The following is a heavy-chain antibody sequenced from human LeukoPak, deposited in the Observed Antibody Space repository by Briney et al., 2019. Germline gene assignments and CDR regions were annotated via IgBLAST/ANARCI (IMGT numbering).Heavy chain of an antibody. CDR1: GFTFSRYW. CDR3: TRGNYDSSGYYYFFDD. V-gene: IGHV3-7*04. J-gene: IGHJ4*02. Sequence: GGSLRLSCAASGFTFSRYWMNWVRQAPGKGLEWVANIKQDGSEKNYVDSVKGRFTISRDNAKNSLYLQMNSLRAEDTAVYYCTRGNYDSSGYYYFFDDWGQGTLVTVSS. D-gene: IGHD3-22*01. CDR2: IKQDGSEK.